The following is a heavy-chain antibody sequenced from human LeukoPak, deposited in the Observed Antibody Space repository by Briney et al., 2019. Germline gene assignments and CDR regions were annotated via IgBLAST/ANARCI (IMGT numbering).Heavy chain of an antibody. V-gene: IGHV3-13*01. CDR1: GFTFSSYD. CDR2: IGTAGDT. Sequence: GGSLRLSCAASGFTFSSYDMHWVRQATGKGLEWVSAIGTAGDTYYPGSVKGRFTISRENAKNSLYLQMNSLRAGDTAVYYCARGRGVNEYYYDSSGYLDAYYFDYWGQGTLVTASS. J-gene: IGHJ4*02. D-gene: IGHD3-22*01. CDR3: ARGRGVNEYYYDSSGYLDAYYFDY.